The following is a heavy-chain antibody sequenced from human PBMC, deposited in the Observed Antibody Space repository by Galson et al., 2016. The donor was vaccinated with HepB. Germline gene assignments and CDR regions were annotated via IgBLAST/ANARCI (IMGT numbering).Heavy chain of an antibody. CDR2: INPKNGGT. V-gene: IGHV1-2*06. CDR1: GYTFTDYF. D-gene: IGHD5-12*01. CDR3: ARAPRIVATNIDY. J-gene: IGHJ4*02. Sequence: SVKVSCKASGYTFTDYFIHWVRQAPGQGLEWMGRINPKNGGTNLAQKFQGRVTMPRDTSISTAYMELSRLRSDETAIYYFARAPRIVATNIDYWGQGTLVTVSS.